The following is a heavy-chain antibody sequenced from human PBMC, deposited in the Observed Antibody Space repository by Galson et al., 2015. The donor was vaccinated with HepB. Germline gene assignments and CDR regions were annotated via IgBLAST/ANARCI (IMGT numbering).Heavy chain of an antibody. CDR1: GYNFTNHW. CDR2: IYPGDPHT. D-gene: IGHD5-24*01. CDR3: ARRAGGGTGLDGFDI. V-gene: IGHV5-51*01. J-gene: IGHJ3*02. Sequence: QSGAEVTKPGESLKISCKGSGYNFTNHWIGWVRQMPGKGLEWMGIIYPGDPHTRYSPSFQGQVTISADKSISTVYLQWSSLKASDTAMYYCARRAGGGTGLDGFDIWGQGTMVTVSS.